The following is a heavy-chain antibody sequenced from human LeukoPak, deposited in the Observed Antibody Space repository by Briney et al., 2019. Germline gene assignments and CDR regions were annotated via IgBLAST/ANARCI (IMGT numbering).Heavy chain of an antibody. CDR2: IYHSGST. CDR3: ARARGNWGRGPNDY. D-gene: IGHD7-27*01. Sequence: SETLSLTCTDSGYSISSGYYWGWIRQPPGKGLEWIGSIYHSGSTYYNPSLKSRVTISVDTSKNQFSLKLSSVTAADTAVYYCARARGNWGRGPNDYWGQGTLVTVSS. J-gene: IGHJ4*02. CDR1: GYSISSGYY. V-gene: IGHV4-38-2*02.